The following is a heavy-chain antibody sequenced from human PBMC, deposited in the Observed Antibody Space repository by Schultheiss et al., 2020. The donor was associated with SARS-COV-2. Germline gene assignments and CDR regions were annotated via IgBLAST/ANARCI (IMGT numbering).Heavy chain of an antibody. CDR3: VAGITMVRGVINFDY. CDR1: GFTFSSYA. V-gene: IGHV3-64D*06. J-gene: IGHJ4*02. D-gene: IGHD3-10*01. Sequence: EGSLRLSCSASGFTFSSYAMHWVRQAPGKGLEDVSAISSNGGSTYYADSVKGRFTISRDNSKNTLYLQMSSLRAEDTAVYYCVAGITMVRGVINFDYWGQGTLVTVSS. CDR2: ISSNGGST.